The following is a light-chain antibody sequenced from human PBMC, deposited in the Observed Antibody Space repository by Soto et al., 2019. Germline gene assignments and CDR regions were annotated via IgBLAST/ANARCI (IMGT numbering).Light chain of an antibody. CDR1: QTVSSSY. CDR2: GSS. J-gene: IGKJ1*01. CDR3: QQHGNSPWT. V-gene: IGKV3-20*01. Sequence: EIVLTQSPGTLSLSPGDRATLSCRASQTVSSSYLAWFQQKPGQAPRLLIYGSSSRATGIPDRFSGSGSGTDFNLTISRLEPEDFAVYYCQQHGNSPWTFGQGTKVEIK.